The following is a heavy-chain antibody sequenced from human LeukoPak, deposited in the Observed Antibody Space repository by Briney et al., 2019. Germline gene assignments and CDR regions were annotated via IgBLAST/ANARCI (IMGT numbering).Heavy chain of an antibody. Sequence: GGSLRLSCAVSGFTFSNFWMSWVRQAPGRGLEWVANIHPEGNEKYHVESVKGRFTVSRDNAKNSLFLQMNGLRVEDTAVYYCARGDDFSGDHWGQGTLVTVSS. V-gene: IGHV3-7*04. CDR2: IHPEGNEK. D-gene: IGHD1-1*01. CDR1: GFTFSNFW. J-gene: IGHJ4*02. CDR3: ARGDDFSGDH.